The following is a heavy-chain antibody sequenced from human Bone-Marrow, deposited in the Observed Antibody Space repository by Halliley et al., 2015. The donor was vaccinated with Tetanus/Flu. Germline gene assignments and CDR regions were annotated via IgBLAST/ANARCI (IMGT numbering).Heavy chain of an antibody. D-gene: IGHD3-10*01. CDR1: GFNFRSFG. CDR2: ISYDGSKQ. CDR3: AKDLRRSGAGSYYYYGLAG. J-gene: IGHJ6*02. V-gene: IGHV3-30*18. Sequence: SLRLSCTASGFNFRSFGMHWVRQAPGKGLEWVALISYDGSKQYYADSGRGRLSISRENSKNTMYRQMSSLRVEDSAAYYCAKDLRRSGAGSYYYYGLAGWGPGPTVTVSS.